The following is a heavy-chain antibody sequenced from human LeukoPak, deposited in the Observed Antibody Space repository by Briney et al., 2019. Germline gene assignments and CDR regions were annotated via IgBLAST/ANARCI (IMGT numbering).Heavy chain of an antibody. D-gene: IGHD2-2*01. CDR1: GYTFTGYH. Sequence: GASVKVSCTASGYTFTGYHMHWVRQAPGQGLEWMGRINPNSGDTNYVQNFQGRATMTRDTSISTAYMELSRLRSDDTAVYYCARDYCSSTSCLFDYWGQGTLVTVSS. J-gene: IGHJ4*02. CDR3: ARDYCSSTSCLFDY. CDR2: INPNSGDT. V-gene: IGHV1-2*06.